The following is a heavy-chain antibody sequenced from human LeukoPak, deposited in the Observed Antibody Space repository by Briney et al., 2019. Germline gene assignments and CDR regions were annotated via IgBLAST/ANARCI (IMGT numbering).Heavy chain of an antibody. CDR3: ARVGYCASGPFSYFDY. D-gene: IGHD3-10*01. CDR1: GFTFSNYE. Sequence: GGSLRLSCAASGFTFSNYEMNWVRQAPGKGLEWVSYISSSGGIIDYTDSVKGRFTISRDNAKNSLFLQMNSLSVEDTAVYYCARVGYCASGPFSYFDYWGQGTLVTVSS. J-gene: IGHJ4*02. V-gene: IGHV3-48*03. CDR2: ISSSGGII.